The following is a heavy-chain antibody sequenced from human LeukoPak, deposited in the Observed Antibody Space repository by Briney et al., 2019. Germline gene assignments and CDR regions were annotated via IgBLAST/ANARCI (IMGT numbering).Heavy chain of an antibody. D-gene: IGHD3-9*01. CDR3: AKDQSWGYDILTGAGDY. CDR2: IRYDGSNK. Sequence: GGSLRLSCAASGFTFSSYGMHWVRQAPGKGLEWVAFIRYDGSNKYHADSVKGRFTISRDNSKNTLYLRMNSLRGEDTAVYYCAKDQSWGYDILTGAGDYWGQGTLVTVSS. J-gene: IGHJ4*02. V-gene: IGHV3-30*02. CDR1: GFTFSSYG.